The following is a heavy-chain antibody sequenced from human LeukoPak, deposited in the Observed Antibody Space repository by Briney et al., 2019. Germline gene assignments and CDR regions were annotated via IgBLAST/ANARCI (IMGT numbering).Heavy chain of an antibody. D-gene: IGHD3-22*01. CDR2: IYYSGST. J-gene: IGHJ4*02. CDR3: ARVYYDSSAQFDY. Sequence: PSETLPLTCTVSGGSISSSSYYWGWIRQPPGKGLEWIGSIYYSGSTYYNPSLKSRVTISVDTSKNQFSLKLSSVTAADTAVYYCARVYYDSSAQFDYWGQGTLVTVSS. CDR1: GGSISSSSYY. V-gene: IGHV4-39*01.